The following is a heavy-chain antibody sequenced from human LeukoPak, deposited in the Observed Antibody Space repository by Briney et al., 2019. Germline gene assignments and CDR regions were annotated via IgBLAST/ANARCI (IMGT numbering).Heavy chain of an antibody. Sequence: GGSLRLSCAASGFTFRAYGMHWVRQAPGKGLEWVAIISYDGSNTYYADSVKGRFTISRDNSKNTQYLQMDSLRAEDTAVYYCAKEGDISSSWYLSNYFDYWGQGTLVTVSS. V-gene: IGHV3-30*18. D-gene: IGHD6-13*01. CDR1: GFTFRAYG. J-gene: IGHJ4*02. CDR3: AKEGDISSSWYLSNYFDY. CDR2: ISYDGSNT.